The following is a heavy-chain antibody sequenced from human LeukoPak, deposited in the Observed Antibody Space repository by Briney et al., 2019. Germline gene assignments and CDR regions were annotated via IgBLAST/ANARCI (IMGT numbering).Heavy chain of an antibody. CDR1: GFTFSSYW. V-gene: IGHV3-21*01. CDR2: ISSSSSYI. D-gene: IGHD6-13*01. Sequence: PGGSLRLSCAASGFTFSSYWMSWVRQAPGKGLEWVSSISSSSSYIYYADSVKGRFTISRDNAKNSLYLQMNSLRAEDTAVYYCARGYLTIAAAVDYWGQGTLVTVSS. J-gene: IGHJ4*02. CDR3: ARGYLTIAAAVDY.